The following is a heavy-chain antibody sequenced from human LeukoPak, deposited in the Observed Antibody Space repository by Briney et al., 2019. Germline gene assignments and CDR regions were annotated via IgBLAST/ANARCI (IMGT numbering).Heavy chain of an antibody. Sequence: KPSETLSLTCTVSGGSITGFYWSWIRQSPGKGLEWIGFVYYSGSTNNNPSLKSRVTISIQTSKNQFSLKLSSVTAADTAVYYCARSTYVFWSGYDYWGQGTLVTVSS. CDR1: GGSITGFY. CDR2: VYYSGST. J-gene: IGHJ4*02. CDR3: ARSTYVFWSGYDY. D-gene: IGHD3/OR15-3a*01. V-gene: IGHV4-59*08.